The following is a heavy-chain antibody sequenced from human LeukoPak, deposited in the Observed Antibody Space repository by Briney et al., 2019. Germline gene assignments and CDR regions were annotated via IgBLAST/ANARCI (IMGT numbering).Heavy chain of an antibody. CDR2: IKEDESDE. D-gene: IGHD1-1*01. V-gene: IGHV3-7*01. CDR3: ARWRGRQSEFDY. J-gene: IGHJ4*02. Sequence: GGSLRLSCAASGFTFSTYFMSWVRQAPGKGLEWVAHIKEDESDEYYVDSVRGRFTASRDNAKNSVNLQMNSLRVEDTAVYYCARWRGRQSEFDYWGQGTLVTVSS. CDR1: GFTFSTYF.